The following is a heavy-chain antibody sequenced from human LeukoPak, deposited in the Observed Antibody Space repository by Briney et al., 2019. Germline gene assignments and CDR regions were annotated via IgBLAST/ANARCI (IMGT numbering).Heavy chain of an antibody. Sequence: PSETPSLTCTVSSSSISGYYWSWIRQPPGKGLEWIGYIYYSGSTNYNSSLKSRVTISVDTSKNQFSLKLSSVTAADTAVYYCARHEFMTGDFDYWGQGTLVTVSS. D-gene: IGHD3-9*01. J-gene: IGHJ4*02. CDR3: ARHEFMTGDFDY. CDR2: IYYSGST. CDR1: SSSISGYY. V-gene: IGHV4-59*08.